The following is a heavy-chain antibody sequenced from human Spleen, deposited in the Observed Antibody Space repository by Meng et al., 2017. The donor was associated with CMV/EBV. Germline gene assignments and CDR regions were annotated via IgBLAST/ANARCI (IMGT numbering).Heavy chain of an antibody. J-gene: IGHJ2*01. CDR3: AHVFGSGNYFDYWYFDF. V-gene: IGHV2-5*02. Sequence: SLNTRGVAVAWIRQPPGKALEWFALVYWDDDKRYRPALKGRLTITKDTSRSQVVLTMTNVDPVDTATYYCAHVFGSGNYFDYWYFDFWGRGTLVTVSS. CDR2: VYWDDDK. CDR1: SLNTRGVA. D-gene: IGHD3-10*01.